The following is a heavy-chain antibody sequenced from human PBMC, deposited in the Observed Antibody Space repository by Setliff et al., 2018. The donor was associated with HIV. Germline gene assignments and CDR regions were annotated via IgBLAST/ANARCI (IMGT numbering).Heavy chain of an antibody. J-gene: IGHJ6*03. CDR3: ARNSRIAVAGTDYYYYMDV. D-gene: IGHD6-19*01. Sequence: GASVKVSCKASGYTFTSYYMHWVRQAPGQGLEWMGIINPSGGSTSYAQKFQGRVTMTRDTSTSTVYMELSSLRSEDTAVYYCARNSRIAVAGTDYYYYMDVWGKGTTVTVSS. V-gene: IGHV1-46*01. CDR1: GYTFTSYY. CDR2: INPSGGST.